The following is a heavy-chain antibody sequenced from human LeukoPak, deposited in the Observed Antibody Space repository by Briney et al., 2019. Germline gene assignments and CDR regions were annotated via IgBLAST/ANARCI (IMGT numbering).Heavy chain of an antibody. D-gene: IGHD1-26*01. V-gene: IGHV3-66*03. Sequence: GGSLRLSCAASGFTVSSNYMTWVRQAPGKGLEWVSVIYKNAITYHADTVKGRFTISRDNAKNMLYLQMGSLRAEDMAVYYCARDRYSGSYYYYMDVWGKGTTVTVSS. CDR1: GFTVSSNY. CDR2: IYKNAIT. J-gene: IGHJ6*03. CDR3: ARDRYSGSYYYYMDV.